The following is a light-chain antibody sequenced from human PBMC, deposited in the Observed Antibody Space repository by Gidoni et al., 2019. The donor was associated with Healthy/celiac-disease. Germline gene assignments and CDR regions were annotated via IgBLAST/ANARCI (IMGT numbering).Light chain of an antibody. CDR1: QSVSSY. CDR3: QQRSNWPPT. V-gene: IGKV3-11*01. J-gene: IGKJ2*01. CDR2: HAS. Sequence: EMVLTQSPAPLSLSPGQRATPSCRARQSVSSYLAWYQQKPGQAPRLLIYHASNTPTGTPARFSGSGSGTDFTLFIRSLEPVDFAVYYCQQRSNWPPTFGQGTKLEIK.